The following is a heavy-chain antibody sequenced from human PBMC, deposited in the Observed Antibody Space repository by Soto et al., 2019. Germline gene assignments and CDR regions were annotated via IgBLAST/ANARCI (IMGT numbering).Heavy chain of an antibody. Sequence: QITLKESGPTLVKPTQTLTLTCSFSGFSLSTTGVGVGWIRQSRGKALEWLAIIYWDNDKRYSPSLKSRVTITKDTSKNQVVLTVTNMDPVDTGTYYCARSLWFGELHWGQGALVTVSS. V-gene: IGHV2-5*02. CDR3: ARSLWFGELH. D-gene: IGHD3-10*01. J-gene: IGHJ4*02. CDR2: IYWDNDK. CDR1: GFSLSTTGVG.